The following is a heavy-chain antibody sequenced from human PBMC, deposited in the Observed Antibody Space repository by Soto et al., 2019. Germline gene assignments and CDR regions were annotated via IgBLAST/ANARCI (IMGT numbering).Heavy chain of an antibody. CDR1: GGSYSGYY. Sequence: SETLSLTCAVYGGSYSGYYWSWIRQPPGKGLEWIGYMYNTGSTVYNPSFKSRVTISVDTSKNQFSLKLNPVTAADTAVYYCARDLWGYCGTDCYPLDVWGQGTTVTVS. D-gene: IGHD2-21*02. J-gene: IGHJ6*02. V-gene: IGHV4-59*01. CDR2: MYNTGST. CDR3: ARDLWGYCGTDCYPLDV.